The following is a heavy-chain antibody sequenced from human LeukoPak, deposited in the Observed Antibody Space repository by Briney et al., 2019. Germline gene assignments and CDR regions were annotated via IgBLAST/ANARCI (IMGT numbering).Heavy chain of an antibody. J-gene: IGHJ4*02. CDR2: IYYNWST. CDR3: ARSYYYDYRQIDY. CDR1: GDSISTSSYY. D-gene: IGHD3-22*01. V-gene: IGHV4-39*01. Sequence: PSETLSLTCTVSGDSISTSSYYWGLIRQPPGKGLELLGRIYYNWSTYYNPSLKSRITISVDTSKNQFSLNLYSLTAADTAVFYCARSYYYDYRQIDYWGQGTLVTVSS.